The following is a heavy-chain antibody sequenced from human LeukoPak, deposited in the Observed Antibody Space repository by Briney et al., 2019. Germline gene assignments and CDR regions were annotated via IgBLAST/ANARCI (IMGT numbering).Heavy chain of an antibody. V-gene: IGHV3-23*01. J-gene: IGHJ6*03. Sequence: GGSLRLSCATSGLTFSNSGMSCVRQAPGKGLEWVSSIGGSNTNTYYADSVRGRFTISRDNSKNTLFLQVNSLRAEDTAIYYCAKNGDRGAYCSGGSCYPYYYYYMDVWGKGTTVTISS. CDR3: AKNGDRGAYCSGGSCYPYYYYYMDV. CDR2: IGGSNTNT. CDR1: GLTFSNSG. D-gene: IGHD2-15*01.